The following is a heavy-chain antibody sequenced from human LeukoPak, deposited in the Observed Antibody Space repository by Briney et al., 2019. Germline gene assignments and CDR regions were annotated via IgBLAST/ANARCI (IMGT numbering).Heavy chain of an antibody. CDR2: IFYSGST. J-gene: IGHJ6*02. V-gene: IGHV4-59*08. D-gene: IGHD2-15*01. CDR1: GGSMSRYY. CDR3: ARTLDCSTSSCSYGMDV. Sequence: SETLSLTCAVSGGSMSRYYWSWIRQPPGKGLEWIGYIFYSGSTNYNPSLKSRVSISVDTSKNQFSLKLTSVTAADTAVYYCARTLDCSTSSCSYGMDVWDQGTTVTVPS.